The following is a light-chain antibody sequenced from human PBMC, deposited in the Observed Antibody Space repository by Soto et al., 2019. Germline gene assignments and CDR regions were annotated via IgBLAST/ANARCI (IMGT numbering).Light chain of an antibody. CDR2: EVN. Sequence: QSALTQPPSASGSPGQSVSISCTGTSSDIGGYNYVSWYQQHPGKAPKLIIYEVNKRPSGVPDRVSGSKSGNTASLTVSGLQAEDEADYYCCSYGGSNNMIVGGGTKLTVL. CDR3: CSYGGSNNMI. CDR1: SSDIGGYNY. V-gene: IGLV2-8*01. J-gene: IGLJ2*01.